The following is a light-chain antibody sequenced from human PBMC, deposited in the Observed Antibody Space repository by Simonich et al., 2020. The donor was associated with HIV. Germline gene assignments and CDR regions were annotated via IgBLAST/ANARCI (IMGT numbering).Light chain of an antibody. CDR2: EGN. J-gene: IGLJ3*02. Sequence: QSALTQPASVSGSPGQSITLSCTGTSSDVGSYMFVSWYQQHSGKAPNLMIYEGNKRPSGVSNRFSGSKSGNMASLTISGLQAEDEADYYCCSYAGSSTWVFGGGTKLTVL. CDR3: CSYAGSSTWV. V-gene: IGLV2-23*01. CDR1: SSDVGSYMF.